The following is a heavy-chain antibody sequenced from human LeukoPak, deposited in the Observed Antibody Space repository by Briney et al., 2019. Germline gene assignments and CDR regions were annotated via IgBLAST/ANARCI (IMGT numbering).Heavy chain of an antibody. CDR3: ARGGDIVATIGDY. CDR2: IWYDGSNK. J-gene: IGHJ4*02. V-gene: IGHV3-33*01. Sequence: GRALRLSCAASGFTFSSYGMHWVRQAPGKGLEWVAVIWYDGSNKYYADSVKGRFTISRDNSKNTLYLQMNSLRAEDTVVYYCARGGDIVATIGDYWGQGTLVTVSS. CDR1: GFTFSSYG. D-gene: IGHD5-12*01.